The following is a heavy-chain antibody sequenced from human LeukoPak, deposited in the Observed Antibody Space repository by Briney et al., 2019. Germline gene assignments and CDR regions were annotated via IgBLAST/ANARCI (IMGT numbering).Heavy chain of an antibody. V-gene: IGHV3-53*01. D-gene: IGHD3-10*01. Sequence: GGSLRLSCAASGFIVSNNYMSWVRQAPGKGLEWVSVIYSDGSTYYADSVKGRFTISRDNSKNTLYLQMNSLRAEDTAVYYCARALDGSGSRSFDYWGQGTLVTVSS. J-gene: IGHJ4*02. CDR3: ARALDGSGSRSFDY. CDR2: IYSDGST. CDR1: GFIVSNNY.